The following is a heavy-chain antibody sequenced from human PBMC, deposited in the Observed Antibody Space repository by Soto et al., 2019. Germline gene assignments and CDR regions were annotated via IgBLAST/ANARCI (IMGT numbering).Heavy chain of an antibody. V-gene: IGHV4-39*01. Sequence: QLQESGPGLVKPSETLSLTCTVSGGSIISSNFYWGWIRQPPGKGLEWIGSVEYGGSTYDNPSLKSRVTLSADPSKNQFSLNLTSVTAADTAIYYCARHVRGAVTMNWFDPWGHGTLVTVSS. D-gene: IGHD4-17*01. CDR3: ARHVRGAVTMNWFDP. CDR1: GGSIISSNFY. J-gene: IGHJ5*02. CDR2: VEYGGST.